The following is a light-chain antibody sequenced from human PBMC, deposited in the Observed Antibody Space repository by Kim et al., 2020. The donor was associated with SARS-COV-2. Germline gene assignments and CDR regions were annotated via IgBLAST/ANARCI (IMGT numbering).Light chain of an antibody. CDR3: DSRDTNNNPI. V-gene: IGLV3-19*01. Sequence: VALGETVRITCQGDSLRKHDTSWYQQRPGEAPRLVVYSKDKRPSGIPDRFSGSTSGITTSLTITGAQAEDEADYYCDSRDTNNNPIFGGGTQLTVL. J-gene: IGLJ2*01. CDR2: SKD. CDR1: SLRKHD.